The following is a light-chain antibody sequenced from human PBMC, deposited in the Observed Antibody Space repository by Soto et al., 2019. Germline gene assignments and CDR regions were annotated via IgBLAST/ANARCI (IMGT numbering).Light chain of an antibody. CDR2: SNN. CDR1: SSNIGSIT. Sequence: QAVVTQPPSASGTPGQRVAISCSGSSSNIGSITVNWYQQLPGAAPKLLIYSNNQRPSGVPDRFSGSKSGTSASLAISGLQSDDEADYYCAAWDDSLNGWVFGGGTKVTVL. J-gene: IGLJ3*02. V-gene: IGLV1-44*01. CDR3: AAWDDSLNGWV.